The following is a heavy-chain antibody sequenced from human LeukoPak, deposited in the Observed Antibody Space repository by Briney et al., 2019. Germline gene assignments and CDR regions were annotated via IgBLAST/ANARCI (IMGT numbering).Heavy chain of an antibody. Sequence: ASVKVSCKASGYTFTSYDINWVRQATGQGLEWMGWMNPNSGNTGYAQKFQGRVTMTRNTSISTAYMELSSLRSEDTAVYYCARVVSMVANVDYWGQGTLVTVSS. J-gene: IGHJ4*02. CDR1: GYTFTSYD. CDR3: ARVVSMVANVDY. CDR2: MNPNSGNT. V-gene: IGHV1-8*01. D-gene: IGHD4/OR15-4a*01.